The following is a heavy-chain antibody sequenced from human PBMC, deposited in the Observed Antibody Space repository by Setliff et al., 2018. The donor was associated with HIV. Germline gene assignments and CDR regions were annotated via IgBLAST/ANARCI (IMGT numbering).Heavy chain of an antibody. CDR1: GYTLTELS. Sequence: ASVKVSCKVSGYTLTELSMHWVRQAPGKGLEWMGGFVPEDGEKIYAKNFQGRVTMTEETSTGTAYMELSSLTSDDTAVYYCATFYDSGSFTSFDHWGQGTRVTV. CDR2: FVPEDGEK. D-gene: IGHD3-10*01. V-gene: IGHV1-24*01. J-gene: IGHJ4*02. CDR3: ATFYDSGSFTSFDH.